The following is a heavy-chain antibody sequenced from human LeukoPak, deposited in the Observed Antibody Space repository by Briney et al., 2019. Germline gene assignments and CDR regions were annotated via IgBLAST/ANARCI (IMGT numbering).Heavy chain of an antibody. CDR1: GFTFSSYA. V-gene: IGHV3-30*04. CDR2: ISYDGSNK. D-gene: IGHD2-21*02. J-gene: IGHJ4*02. Sequence: GGSLRLSCAASGFTFSSYAMHWVRQAPGKGLEWVAVISYDGSNKYYADSVKGRFTISGDNSKNTLYLQMNSLRAEDTAVYYCARDQGYCGGDCYPTTYFDYWGQGTLVTVSS. CDR3: ARDQGYCGGDCYPTTYFDY.